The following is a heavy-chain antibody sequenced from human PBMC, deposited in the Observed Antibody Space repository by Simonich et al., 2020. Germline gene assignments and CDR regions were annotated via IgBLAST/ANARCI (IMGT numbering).Heavy chain of an antibody. Sequence: QVQLQQWGAGLLKPSETLSLTCDVYGGSFRGYYWSWIRQPPGKGLEWIWEINHSRGTHYNPSHKSRVTISVDPSKNQFSLKLSSVTAADTAVYYCARPLGIVWAFDIWGQGTMVTVSS. CDR2: INHSRGT. D-gene: IGHD3-16*01. CDR1: GGSFRGYY. J-gene: IGHJ3*02. V-gene: IGHV4-34*01. CDR3: ARPLGIVWAFDI.